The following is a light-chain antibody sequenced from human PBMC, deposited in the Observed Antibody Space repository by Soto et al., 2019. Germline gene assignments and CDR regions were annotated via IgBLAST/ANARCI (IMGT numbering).Light chain of an antibody. J-gene: IGKJ1*01. CDR1: QSVRSN. V-gene: IGKV3-15*01. Sequence: IVMTQSPATLSVSPGERATLSCRASQSVRSNLAWYQQIPGQAPRLLIYGASTRATGIPARFSGSGSGTEFSLTISSLQPEDFAVYYCQQYGSSYPWTFGQGTKVDIK. CDR3: QQYGSSYPWT. CDR2: GAS.